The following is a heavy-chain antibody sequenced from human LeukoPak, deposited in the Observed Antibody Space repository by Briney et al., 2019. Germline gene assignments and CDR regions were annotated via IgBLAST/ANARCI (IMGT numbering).Heavy chain of an antibody. D-gene: IGHD6-6*01. CDR1: GFTFSSYA. J-gene: IGHJ4*02. CDR2: ISGSGGST. Sequence: GGSLRLSCAASGFTFSSYAMSWVRQAPGKGLEWVSAISGSGGSTYYADSVKGRFTISRDNSKNTLYLQMNSLRAEDAAVYYCARNGGSSEYFDYWGQGTLVTVSS. CDR3: ARNGGSSEYFDY. V-gene: IGHV3-23*01.